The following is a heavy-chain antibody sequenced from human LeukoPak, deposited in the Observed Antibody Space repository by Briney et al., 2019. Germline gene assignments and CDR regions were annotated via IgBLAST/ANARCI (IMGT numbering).Heavy chain of an antibody. CDR1: GFTFSSYG. CDR2: IRYDGSNK. CDR3: AKDQSLYFYGSGSYPDY. Sequence: PGGSLRLSCAASGFTFSSYGMHWVRQAPGKGLEWVAFIRYDGSNKYYADSVKGRFTISRDNSKNTLYLQMNSLRAEDTAVYYCAKDQSLYFYGSGSYPDYWGQGTLVTVSS. D-gene: IGHD3-10*01. J-gene: IGHJ4*02. V-gene: IGHV3-30*02.